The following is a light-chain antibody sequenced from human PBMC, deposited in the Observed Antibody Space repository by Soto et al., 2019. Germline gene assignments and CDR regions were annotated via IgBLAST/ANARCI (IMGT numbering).Light chain of an antibody. CDR1: QSVLYSPNSKHY. Sequence: DIVMTQSPDSLAVSLGERATINCKSSQSVLYSPNSKHYLAWYQQKPGQPPKLLIYWASTRESGVPDRFSGGGSGTDFTLTITTLQAEDVAVYYCQQYYTAPLTFGGGTKVEIK. V-gene: IGKV4-1*01. J-gene: IGKJ4*01. CDR2: WAS. CDR3: QQYYTAPLT.